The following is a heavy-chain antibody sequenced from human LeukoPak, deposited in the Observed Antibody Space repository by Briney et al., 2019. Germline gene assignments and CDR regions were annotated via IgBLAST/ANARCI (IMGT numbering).Heavy chain of an antibody. V-gene: IGHV4-61*08. CDR1: GGSVNTAGSF. J-gene: IGHJ6*02. CDR3: ARNSGWYAVDA. Sequence: PSGTLSLTCTVSGGSVNTAGSFWSWIRQPPGKGLEWIGYISYSGNTNYNPSLKSRVTMSLDTSKNQFSLKLSSVTAADTAVYYCARNSGWYAVDAWGQGTTVTVSS. D-gene: IGHD6-19*01. CDR2: ISYSGNT.